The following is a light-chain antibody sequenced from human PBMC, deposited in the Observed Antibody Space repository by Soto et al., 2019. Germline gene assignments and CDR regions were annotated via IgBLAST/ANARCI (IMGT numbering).Light chain of an antibody. Sequence: EIVLKQSPCTLSLSPGQRATLSCRASQTVSSSYLAWYQQKPGQAPRLLIYGASSRPTGIPDRSSGSGSGTDFTLTISRLEPEDLAVYYCQQYGSLPRTFGQGTKV. CDR3: QQYGSLPRT. V-gene: IGKV3-20*01. CDR2: GAS. J-gene: IGKJ1*01. CDR1: QTVSSSY.